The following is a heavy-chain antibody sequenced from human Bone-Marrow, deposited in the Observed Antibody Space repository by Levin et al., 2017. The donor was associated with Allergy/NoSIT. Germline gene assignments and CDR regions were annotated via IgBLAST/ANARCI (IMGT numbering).Heavy chain of an antibody. J-gene: IGHJ3*01. V-gene: IGHV3-49*03. Sequence: PGESLKISCAASGFNFDDYAMSWFRQAPGQGLEWVGFISGKYYGGTLDYAASVRGRFTISRDDSKSIAYLQMNSLKTEDTAVYYCTSDAYGRKPPNTFDGWGQGTTVTVSS. CDR3: TSDAYGRKPPNTFDG. CDR1: GFNFDDYA. D-gene: IGHD2/OR15-2a*01. CDR2: ISGKYYGGTL.